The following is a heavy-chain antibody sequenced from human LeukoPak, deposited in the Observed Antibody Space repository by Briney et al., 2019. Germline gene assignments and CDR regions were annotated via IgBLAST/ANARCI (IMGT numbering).Heavy chain of an antibody. CDR2: INSKSGGT. J-gene: IGHJ5*02. D-gene: IGHD2-15*01. V-gene: IGHV1-2*06. CDR3: ARLRSGGENWFDP. Sequence: ASVKVSCKASGYTFTDYYMHWVRQAPGQGLEWMGRINSKSGGTTYAQNFQGRVTMTRDTSISTAYMELSRLRSDDTAVYYCARLRSGGENWFDPWGQGTLVTVSS. CDR1: GYTFTDYY.